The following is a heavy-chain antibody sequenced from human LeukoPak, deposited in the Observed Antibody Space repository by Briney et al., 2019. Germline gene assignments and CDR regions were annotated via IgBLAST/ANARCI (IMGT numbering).Heavy chain of an antibody. Sequence: SETLSLTCTVSGGSISSYYWSWIRQPPGKGLEWVGYIYYSGSTNYNPSLKSRVTISVDTSKNQFSLKLSSVTAADTAVYYCARVAAAGDYFDYWGQGTLVTVSS. CDR1: GGSISSYY. CDR3: ARVAAAGDYFDY. D-gene: IGHD6-13*01. J-gene: IGHJ4*02. V-gene: IGHV4-59*12. CDR2: IYYSGST.